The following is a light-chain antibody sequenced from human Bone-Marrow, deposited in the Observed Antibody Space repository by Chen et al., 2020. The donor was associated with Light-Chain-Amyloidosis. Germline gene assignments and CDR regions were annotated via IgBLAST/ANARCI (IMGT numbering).Light chain of an antibody. V-gene: IGLV3-21*02. CDR3: QVWDMSSDRPV. Sequence: SHVLTHPSSESVAPGQPATLPCGGNNIGSTRVHWYQQTPGQAPLLVVYDDSYRPSGIPERLSGSNSGNTATLTFSRVEAGDEADYYCQVWDMSSDRPVFGGGTKLTVL. CDR1: NIGSTR. J-gene: IGLJ3*02. CDR2: DDS.